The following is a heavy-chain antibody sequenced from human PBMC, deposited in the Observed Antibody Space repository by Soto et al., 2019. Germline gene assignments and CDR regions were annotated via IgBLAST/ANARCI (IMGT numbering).Heavy chain of an antibody. CDR3: ARARHCSSTSCAYFDY. CDR1: GFTFSSYS. J-gene: IGHJ4*02. D-gene: IGHD2-2*01. CDR2: ISSSSSYI. Sequence: GGSLRLSCAASGFTFSSYSTNWVRQAPGKGLEWVSSISSSSSYIYYADSVKGRFTISRDNAKNSRYLQMNSLRAEDTAVYYCARARHCSSTSCAYFDYWGQGTLVTVSS. V-gene: IGHV3-21*01.